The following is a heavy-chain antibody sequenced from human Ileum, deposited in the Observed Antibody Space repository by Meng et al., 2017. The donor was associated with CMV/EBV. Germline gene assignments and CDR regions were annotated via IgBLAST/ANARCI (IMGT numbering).Heavy chain of an antibody. CDR1: GGSISGYY. V-gene: IGHV4-4*07. Sequence: QVRLQESGPGLVKPSRTLSLPCSVSGGSISGYYWSWVRQPAGKRLEWIGRIDPSGSRNYNPSLRDRITVSVDTSKNQFSLRLTSVTAADTAVYYCARECVGEGDNCQWDYWFDPWGHGTLVTVSS. J-gene: IGHJ5*02. CDR2: IDPSGSR. CDR3: ARECVGEGDNCQWDYWFDP. D-gene: IGHD3-16*01.